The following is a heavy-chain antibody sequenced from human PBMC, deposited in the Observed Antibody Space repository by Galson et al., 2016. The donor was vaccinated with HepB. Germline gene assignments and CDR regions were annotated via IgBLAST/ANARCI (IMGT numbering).Heavy chain of an antibody. D-gene: IGHD3-22*01. CDR2: ISGSGGST. Sequence: SLRLSCAASGFTFSSHAMSWVRQAPGKGLEWVSVISGSGGSTYYADSVKGRFTIPRDNSKNTLHLQMNSLRAEDTAVYYCAKDRGFTTAPGWSQGTLVTVSS. V-gene: IGHV3-23*01. CDR1: GFTFSSHA. CDR3: AKDRGFTTAPG. J-gene: IGHJ4*02.